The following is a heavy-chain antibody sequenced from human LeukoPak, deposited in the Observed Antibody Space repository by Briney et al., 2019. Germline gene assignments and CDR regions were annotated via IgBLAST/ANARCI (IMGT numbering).Heavy chain of an antibody. CDR3: ANSPHGSTDY. V-gene: IGHV3-23*01. J-gene: IGHJ4*02. CDR2: ISGSGGST. D-gene: IGHD3-10*01. Sequence: GGSLRRSGAASGFTFSSYAMSWVRQAPGKGLEWVSAISGSGGSTYYADSVKGRFTISRDNSKNTLYLQMNSLRAEDTAVYYCANSPHGSTDYWGQGTLVTVSS. CDR1: GFTFSSYA.